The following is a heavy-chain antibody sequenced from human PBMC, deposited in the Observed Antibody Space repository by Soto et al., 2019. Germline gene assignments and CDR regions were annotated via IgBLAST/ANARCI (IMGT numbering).Heavy chain of an antibody. CDR1: GYTFTSYY. V-gene: IGHV1-46*01. CDR2: INPSGGST. Sequence: ASVKVCCKASGYTFTSYYMHWLLQSPGQGLEWMGIINPSGGSTSYAQKFQGRVTMTRDTSTSTVYMELSSLRSEDTAVYYCARDPVAYSSGWYGGFDYWGQGTLVTVSS. D-gene: IGHD6-19*01. CDR3: ARDPVAYSSGWYGGFDY. J-gene: IGHJ4*02.